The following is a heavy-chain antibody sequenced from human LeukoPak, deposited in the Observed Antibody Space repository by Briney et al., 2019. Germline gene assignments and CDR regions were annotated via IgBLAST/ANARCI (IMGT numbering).Heavy chain of an antibody. V-gene: IGHV4-30-2*01. J-gene: IGHJ4*02. Sequence: PSETLSLTCAVSGGSISSGGYSWSWIRQPPGKGLEWIGYIYHSGSTYYNPSLKSRVTISVDRSKNQFSLKLSSVTAADTAVYYCACSSSWPPEGYWGQGTLVTVSS. CDR1: GGSISSGGYS. D-gene: IGHD6-13*01. CDR2: IYHSGST. CDR3: ACSSSWPPEGY.